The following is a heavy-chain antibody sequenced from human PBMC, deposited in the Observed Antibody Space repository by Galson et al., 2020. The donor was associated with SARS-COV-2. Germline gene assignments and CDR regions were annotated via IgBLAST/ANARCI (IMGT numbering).Heavy chain of an antibody. D-gene: IGHD6-13*01. V-gene: IGHV3-13*01. CDR3: AKIAATGDAFDI. J-gene: IGHJ3*02. CDR2: IATAAYT. CDR1: GFTFSSYD. Sequence: GGSLRLSCAASGFTFSSYDMHWVRQPTGKRLEWVSAIATAAYTYYTDSVKGRFTISRENAKKSLYLQMNSLRAEDTAVYYCAKIAATGDAFDIWGQGTMVSVSS.